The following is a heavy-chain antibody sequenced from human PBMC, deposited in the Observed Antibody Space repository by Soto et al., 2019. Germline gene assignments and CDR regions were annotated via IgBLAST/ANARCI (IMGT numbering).Heavy chain of an antibody. Sequence: VQLGQSGPEVKKPGSSVNVSCKASGITFSSYAISWVRRAPGQGRERMGGIIPIFGTATYAQKFQGRGTIMAEESTSTASMELSSLLCYNKTVYYCAGHVPAAGSHCGMDVWGQGTTVTVSS. V-gene: IGHV1-69*12. D-gene: IGHD2-2*01. J-gene: IGHJ6*02. CDR1: GITFSSYA. CDR2: IIPIFGTA. CDR3: AGHVPAAGSHCGMDV.